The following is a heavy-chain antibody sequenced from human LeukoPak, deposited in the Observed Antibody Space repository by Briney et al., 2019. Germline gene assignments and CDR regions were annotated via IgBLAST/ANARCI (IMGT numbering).Heavy chain of an antibody. CDR1: GGSLRSYY. V-gene: IGHV4-59*08. CDR2: IYHSGST. CDR3: ARTNYYGSGSYYPDL. D-gene: IGHD3-10*01. J-gene: IGHJ5*02. Sequence: SETLSLTRTVSGGSLRSYYWTWIRQPPGPGLEWIGFIYHSGSTDYNPSLKSRGTISVDTSKNQFSLKLSCVTAADTAVYYCARTNYYGSGSYYPDLWGEGTLVTVSS.